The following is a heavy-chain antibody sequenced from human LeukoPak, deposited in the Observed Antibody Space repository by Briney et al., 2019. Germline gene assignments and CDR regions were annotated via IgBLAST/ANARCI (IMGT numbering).Heavy chain of an antibody. Sequence: PGGSLRLSCAASGFTFAGYAMTWVRQAPGKGLEWVSLISGSGGSTYYADVVKGRFTISRDNSKNTLYLQMNSLRAEDTAVYYCARDLNWNGDYWGQGTLVTVSS. CDR1: GFTFAGYA. CDR2: ISGSGGST. V-gene: IGHV3-23*01. D-gene: IGHD1-20*01. J-gene: IGHJ4*02. CDR3: ARDLNWNGDY.